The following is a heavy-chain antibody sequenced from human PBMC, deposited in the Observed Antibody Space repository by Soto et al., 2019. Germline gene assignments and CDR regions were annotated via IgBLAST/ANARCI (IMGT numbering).Heavy chain of an antibody. CDR1: GGSISSSNW. V-gene: IGHV4-39*01. Sequence: SETLSLTCAVSGGSISSSNWWGWVRQPPGKGLEWIGSIYYSGSTYYNPSLKSRVTISVDTSKNQFSLKLSSVTAADTAVYYCARHAYSGYAWGPYYFDYWGQGTLVTVSS. J-gene: IGHJ4*02. CDR3: ARHAYSGYAWGPYYFDY. CDR2: IYYSGST. D-gene: IGHD5-12*01.